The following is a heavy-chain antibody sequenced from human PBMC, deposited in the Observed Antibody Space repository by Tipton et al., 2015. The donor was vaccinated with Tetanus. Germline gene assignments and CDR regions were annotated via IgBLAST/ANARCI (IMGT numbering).Heavy chain of an antibody. D-gene: IGHD5-18*01. CDR2: IYSSGST. J-gene: IGHJ4*02. Sequence: TLSLTCSVSGGSISSYYWSWIRQAAGKGLEWIGRIYSSGSTNYNPSLKSRVTMPLDTSKNQFSLKLSSVTAADTAVYYCARSRAMVHFDHWGQGTLVTVSS. CDR1: GGSISSYY. V-gene: IGHV4-4*07. CDR3: ARSRAMVHFDH.